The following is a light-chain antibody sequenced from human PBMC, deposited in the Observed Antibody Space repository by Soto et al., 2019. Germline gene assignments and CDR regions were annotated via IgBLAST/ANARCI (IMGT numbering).Light chain of an antibody. CDR3: QHYNSYSEA. J-gene: IGKJ1*01. V-gene: IGKV1-5*03. CDR1: QTISSW. Sequence: IQMTQAPSSLPASVGYRFTITCRASQTISSWLAWYQQKXGKAPKLLMYKASTLKSGVPSRFRGSGSGTEFTLTISSLQPDDFETYYCQHYNSYSEAFGQGTKVDIK. CDR2: KAS.